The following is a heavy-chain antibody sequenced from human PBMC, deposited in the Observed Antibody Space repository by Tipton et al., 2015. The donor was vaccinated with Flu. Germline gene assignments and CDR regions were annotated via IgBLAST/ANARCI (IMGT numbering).Heavy chain of an antibody. J-gene: IGHJ4*02. Sequence: LSLTCAASGFTFSRYAMSWVRQAPGKGLEWVAALSGSGGTTYFAESVKGRFTISRDNSKNTLYLQMNSLRAEDTAVYYCAKVIPELVAGLDYWGQGALVTVSS. CDR3: AKVIPELVAGLDY. CDR1: GFTFSRYA. CDR2: LSGSGGTT. V-gene: IGHV3-23*01. D-gene: IGHD6-19*01.